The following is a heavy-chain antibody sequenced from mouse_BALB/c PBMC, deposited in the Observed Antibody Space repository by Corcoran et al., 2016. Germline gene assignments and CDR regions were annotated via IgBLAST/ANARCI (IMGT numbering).Heavy chain of an antibody. J-gene: IGHJ4*01. D-gene: IGHD4-1*01. CDR1: GYSFTDYL. V-gene: IGHV1S136*01. CDR2: INPYDDAS. CDR3: ASGLGRDYPMDY. Sequence: EVQLQQSGPELVKPGASVKMSCKSSGYSFTDYLMYWVKQRPGQGLELIGYINPYDDASKYSEKFKGKATLTSDKSSTTAYMELSSLTSEDSAVYYCASGLGRDYPMDYWGQGTSVTVSS.